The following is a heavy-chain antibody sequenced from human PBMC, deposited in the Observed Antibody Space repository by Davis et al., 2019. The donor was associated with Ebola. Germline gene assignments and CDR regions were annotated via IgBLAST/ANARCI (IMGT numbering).Heavy chain of an antibody. Sequence: GESLKISCAASGFTFSSSWMHWVRQVPGKGLVWVSRINSDGSSTNYADSVKGRFTISRDNAKNTLYPQMNSLRAEDTAVYYCAKVSAGDYYYYGMDVWGQGTTVTVSS. CDR2: INSDGSST. V-gene: IGHV3-74*01. D-gene: IGHD4-17*01. CDR1: GFTFSSSW. J-gene: IGHJ6*02. CDR3: AKVSAGDYYYYGMDV.